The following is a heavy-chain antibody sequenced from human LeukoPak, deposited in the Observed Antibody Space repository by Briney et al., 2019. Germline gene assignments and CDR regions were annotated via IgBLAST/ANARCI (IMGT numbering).Heavy chain of an antibody. CDR3: ARDAGGYTPVYGFDI. CDR2: LSSSSSII. V-gene: IGHV3-48*02. CDR1: GFTVSSNY. Sequence: GGSLRLSCGASGFTVSSNYMDWVRQAPGKGLEWVSYLSSSSSIIYYADSVKGRFTISRDNARNSLYLQMNSLRDEDTAVYYCARDAGGYTPVYGFDIWGQGTMVTVSS. J-gene: IGHJ3*02. D-gene: IGHD2-15*01.